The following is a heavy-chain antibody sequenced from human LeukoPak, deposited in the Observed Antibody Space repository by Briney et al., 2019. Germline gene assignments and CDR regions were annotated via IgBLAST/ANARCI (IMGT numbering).Heavy chain of an antibody. V-gene: IGHV4-59*01. Sequence: SETLPLTCTVSGGSISGYYWSWIRQPPGKGLEWIGYIYYSGSTNYNPSLKSRVTISVDTSKNQFSLKLSSVTAADTAVYYCARGGDSSGYYYPVFDYWGQGTLVTVSS. CDR3: ARGGDSSGYYYPVFDY. J-gene: IGHJ4*02. CDR1: GGSISGYY. CDR2: IYYSGST. D-gene: IGHD3-22*01.